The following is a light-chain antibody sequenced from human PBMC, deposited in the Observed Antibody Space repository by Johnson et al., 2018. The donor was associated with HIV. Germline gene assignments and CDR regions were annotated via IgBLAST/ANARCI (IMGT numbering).Light chain of an antibody. V-gene: IGLV1-51*01. CDR2: DNH. CDR1: SSNIGNNY. J-gene: IGLJ1*01. CDR3: GTWDSSLIAGV. Sequence: QSVLTQPPSVSAAPVQKVTISCSGSSSNIGNNYVSWYQQLPGTAPKLLIYDNHKRPSGIPDRFTGSKYGTSSALAITALPAGDEADYYCGTWDSSLIAGVFEAGTNVTVL.